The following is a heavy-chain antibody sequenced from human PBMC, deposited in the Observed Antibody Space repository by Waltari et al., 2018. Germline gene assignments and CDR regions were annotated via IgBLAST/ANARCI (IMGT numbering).Heavy chain of an antibody. CDR1: GGSISSYY. Sequence: QVQLHESGPGLVKPSETLSLTCTASGGSISSYYWSWIRQPPGKGLEWIGYIYYSGSTNYNTSLKSRVTISVDTSKNQFSLKLSSVTAADTAVYYCARDRGGYGSGSYDYWGQGTLVTVSS. V-gene: IGHV4-59*01. D-gene: IGHD3-10*01. CDR2: IYYSGST. J-gene: IGHJ4*02. CDR3: ARDRGGYGSGSYDY.